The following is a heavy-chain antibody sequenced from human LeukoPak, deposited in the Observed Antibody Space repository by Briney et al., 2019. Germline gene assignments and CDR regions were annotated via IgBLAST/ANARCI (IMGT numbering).Heavy chain of an antibody. Sequence: GESLRISCKGSGYSFTSYWIGWVRQMPGKGLEWMGIIYPGDSDTRYSPSFQGQVTISADKSISTAYLQWSSLKASDTAMYYCARLTGDRVDTAMVPYYWGQGTLVTVSS. CDR2: IYPGDSDT. CDR3: ARLTGDRVDTAMVPYY. J-gene: IGHJ4*02. V-gene: IGHV5-51*01. D-gene: IGHD5-18*01. CDR1: GYSFTSYW.